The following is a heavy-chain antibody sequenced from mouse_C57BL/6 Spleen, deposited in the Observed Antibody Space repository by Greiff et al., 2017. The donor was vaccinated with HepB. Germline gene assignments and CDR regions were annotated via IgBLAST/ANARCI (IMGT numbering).Heavy chain of an antibody. CDR1: GYTFTSYW. Sequence: VKLQQPGAELVRPGSSVKLSCKASGYTFTSYWMDWVKQRPGQGLEWIGNIYPSDSETHYNQKFKDKATLTVDKSSSTAYMQLSSLTSEDSAVYYCAREGTQLGFDYWGQGTTLTVSS. CDR3: AREGTQLGFDY. CDR2: IYPSDSET. D-gene: IGHD4-1*02. V-gene: IGHV1-61*01. J-gene: IGHJ2*01.